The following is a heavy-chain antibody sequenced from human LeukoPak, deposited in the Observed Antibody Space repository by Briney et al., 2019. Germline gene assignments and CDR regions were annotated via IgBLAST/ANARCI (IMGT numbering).Heavy chain of an antibody. CDR1: GFTFSSYG. V-gene: IGHV3-30*02. CDR2: IRYDGSNK. CDR3: AKKNGHIVVVPAAAYDY. D-gene: IGHD2-2*01. J-gene: IGHJ4*01. Sequence: GSLRLSCAASGFTFSSYGMHWVRQAPGKGLEWVAFIRYDGSNKYYADSVKGRFTISRDNSKNTLYLQMNSLRAEDTAVYYCAKKNGHIVVVPAAAYDYWAKEPWSLSPQ.